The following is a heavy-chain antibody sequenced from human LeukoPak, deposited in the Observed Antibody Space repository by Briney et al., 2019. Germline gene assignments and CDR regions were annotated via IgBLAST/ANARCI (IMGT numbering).Heavy chain of an antibody. V-gene: IGHV3-23*01. Sequence: GGSLRLSCAASGFSFGTFAMAWVRQAPGKGLEWVSGLSASCANTHSVQGRFTISRDNSKNTLYLQMNSLRAEDTALYYCAKTYCSGGSCYVTYYYYGMDVWGQGTTVTVSS. J-gene: IGHJ6*02. CDR2: LSASCA. CDR3: AKTYCSGGSCYVTYYYYGMDV. CDR1: GFSFGTFA. D-gene: IGHD2-15*01.